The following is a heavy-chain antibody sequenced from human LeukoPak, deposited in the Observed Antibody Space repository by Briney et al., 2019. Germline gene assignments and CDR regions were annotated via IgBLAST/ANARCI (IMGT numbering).Heavy chain of an antibody. J-gene: IGHJ4*02. D-gene: IGHD6-13*01. CDR1: GGTFSSYA. CDR2: IIPIFGTA. V-gene: IGHV1-69*13. CDR3: ARDSWTGPGIAPN. Sequence: SVKVSCKASGGTFSSYAISWVRQAPGQGLEWMGGIIPIFGTANYAQKFQGRVTITADESTSTAYMELCSLRSEDTAVYYCARDSWTGPGIAPNWGQGTLVTVSS.